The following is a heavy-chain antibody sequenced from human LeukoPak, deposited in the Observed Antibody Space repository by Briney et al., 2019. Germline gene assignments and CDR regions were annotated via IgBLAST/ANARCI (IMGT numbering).Heavy chain of an antibody. D-gene: IGHD6-19*01. CDR2: IKVDGIEK. V-gene: IGHV3-7*04. CDR3: ARDNAGSGWVY. CDR1: GFIFSDYW. J-gene: IGHJ4*02. Sequence: PGGSLRLSCVASGFIFSDYWMSWVRQAPGKGPEWVANIKVDGIEKYYADSVKGRFTISRDNAKNPLYLQMNSLRAEDTAVYYCARDNAGSGWVYWGQGTLVTVSS.